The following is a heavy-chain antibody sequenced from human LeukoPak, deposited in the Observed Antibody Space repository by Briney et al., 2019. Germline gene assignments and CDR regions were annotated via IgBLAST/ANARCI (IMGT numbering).Heavy chain of an antibody. CDR3: AREAVALDY. Sequence: SETLSLTCIVSGDSISSSNFYWGWIRQPPGKGLEWIGSICYSGSTYYNPSLKSRVTISVDTSKNQFSLKLSSVTAADTAVYYCAREAVALDYWGQGTLVTVSS. V-gene: IGHV4-39*07. CDR1: GDSISSSNFY. CDR2: ICYSGST. J-gene: IGHJ4*02. D-gene: IGHD6-19*01.